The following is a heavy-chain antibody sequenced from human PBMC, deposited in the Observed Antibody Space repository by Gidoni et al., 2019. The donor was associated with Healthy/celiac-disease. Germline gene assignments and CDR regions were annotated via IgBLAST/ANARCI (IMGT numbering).Heavy chain of an antibody. CDR3: ALTYYYGSGRDAFDI. CDR2: IYWDDDK. D-gene: IGHD3-10*01. V-gene: IGHV2-5*02. J-gene: IGHJ3*02. CDR1: GFSPSPSGVG. Sequence: QITLQESGPTLVKPTQTLTLTCTFSGFSPSPSGVGVGWIRQPPGKALEWLALIYWDDDKRYSPSLKSRLTITKDTSKNQVVLTMTNMDPVDTATYYCALTYYYGSGRDAFDIWGQGTMVTVSS.